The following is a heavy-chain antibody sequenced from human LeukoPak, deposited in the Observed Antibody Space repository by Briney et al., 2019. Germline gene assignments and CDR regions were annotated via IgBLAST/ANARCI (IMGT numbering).Heavy chain of an antibody. Sequence: SETLSLTCTVSGGSISSSSYYWGWIRPPPGKGLEWIGSIYYSGSTYYNPSLKSRVTISVDTSKNQFSLKLSSVTAADTAVYYCARRGGWYYFDYWGQGTLVTVSS. CDR2: IYYSGST. J-gene: IGHJ4*02. V-gene: IGHV4-39*01. D-gene: IGHD6-19*01. CDR3: ARRGGWYYFDY. CDR1: GGSISSSSYY.